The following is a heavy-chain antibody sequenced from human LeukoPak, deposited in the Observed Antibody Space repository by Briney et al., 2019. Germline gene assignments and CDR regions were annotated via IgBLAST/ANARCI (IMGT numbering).Heavy chain of an antibody. J-gene: IGHJ4*02. CDR2: IYYSGST. CDR1: GGSISSYY. Sequence: SETLSLTCTVSGGSISSYYWSWIRQPPGKGLEWIGYIYYSGSTNYNPSLRSRVTISLEMSKHQFSLNLTSVTAADTAVYYCASNTGTVFDYWGQGALVTVSS. D-gene: IGHD7-27*01. V-gene: IGHV4-59*01. CDR3: ASNTGTVFDY.